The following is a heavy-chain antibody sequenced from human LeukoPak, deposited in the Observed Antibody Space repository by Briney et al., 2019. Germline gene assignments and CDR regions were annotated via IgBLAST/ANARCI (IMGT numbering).Heavy chain of an antibody. D-gene: IGHD3-16*01. Sequence: PGGSLRLSCAASGFTVSSNFMSWVRQAPGKGLEWVSFIYSGGSTYYADSAKGRFTISRDNSKNTLYLQMNSLRPEDTAVYYCARALYRGYYFDYWGQGTLVTVSS. CDR3: ARALYRGYYFDY. J-gene: IGHJ4*02. V-gene: IGHV3-53*01. CDR1: GFTVSSNF. CDR2: IYSGGST.